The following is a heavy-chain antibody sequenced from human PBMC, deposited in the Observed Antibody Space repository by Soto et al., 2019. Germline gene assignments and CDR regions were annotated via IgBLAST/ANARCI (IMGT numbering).Heavy chain of an antibody. CDR2: ISYDGSNK. V-gene: IGHV3-30-3*01. D-gene: IGHD6-13*01. Sequence: GGSLRLSCAASGFTFSSYAMHWVRQAPGKGLEWVAVISYDGSNKYYADSVKGRFTISRDNSKNTLYLQMNSLRAEDTAVYYCARDYGQQPYYYGMDVWGQGTTVTVSS. J-gene: IGHJ6*02. CDR1: GFTFSSYA. CDR3: ARDYGQQPYYYGMDV.